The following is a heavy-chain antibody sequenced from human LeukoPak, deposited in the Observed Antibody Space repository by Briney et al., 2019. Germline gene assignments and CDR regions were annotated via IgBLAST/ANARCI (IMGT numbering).Heavy chain of an antibody. CDR2: ISGSGGAT. CDR1: GFTFSSYE. J-gene: IGHJ4*02. D-gene: IGHD3-10*01. CDR3: ARGGVDYYGSGTYYLMYYFDY. V-gene: IGHV3-23*01. Sequence: GGSLRLSCAASGFTFSSYEMNWVRQAPGKGLEWVSAISGSGGATYYADSVKGRFTISRDDPHNTLYLQMNSLRAEDTAVYFCARGGVDYYGSGTYYLMYYFDYWGQGVLVTVSS.